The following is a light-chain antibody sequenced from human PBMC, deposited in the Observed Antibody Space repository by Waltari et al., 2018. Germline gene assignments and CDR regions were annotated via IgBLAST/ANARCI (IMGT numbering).Light chain of an antibody. CDR1: QDISIF. Sequence: DIQLTQSPSFLPAVVGARVTIPCRASQDISIFLAWYQQTPGKAPKLLIFAASDLQSGVPLRFSGTGSGTEFTLTISSLRPEDFATYYCQQLHSYPHTFGQGTTLAIK. CDR3: QQLHSYPHT. J-gene: IGKJ2*01. CDR2: AAS. V-gene: IGKV1-9*01.